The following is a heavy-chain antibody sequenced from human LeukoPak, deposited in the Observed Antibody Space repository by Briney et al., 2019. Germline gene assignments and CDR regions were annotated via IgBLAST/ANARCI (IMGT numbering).Heavy chain of an antibody. CDR1: WYNLTNYL. CDR2: IDPSDSYT. CDR3: ARQGSSSWFDP. Sequence: GGALMVSCKGFWYNLTNYLVRLGGPMPRQRPEWMGRIDPSDSYTNYSPSFQGHVTISADKSISTAYLQWSSLKASDTAMYYCARQGSSSWFDPWGQGTLVTVSS. D-gene: IGHD6-13*01. V-gene: IGHV5-10-1*01. J-gene: IGHJ5*02.